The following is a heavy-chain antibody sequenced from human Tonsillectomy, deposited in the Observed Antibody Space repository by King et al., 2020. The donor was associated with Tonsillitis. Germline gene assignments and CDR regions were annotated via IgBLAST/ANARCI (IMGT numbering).Heavy chain of an antibody. V-gene: IGHV3-33*08. Sequence: QVQLVESGGGVVQPGRSLRLSCAASGFTFSSYGMHWVRQAPGKGLEWVAVIWYDGSNKYYADSVKGRFTISRDNSKNTLYLQMNSLRAEDTAVYYCARDNSSGWYSGLCDYWGQGTLVTVSS. J-gene: IGHJ4*02. CDR1: GFTFSSYG. CDR2: IWYDGSNK. CDR3: ARDNSSGWYSGLCDY. D-gene: IGHD6-19*01.